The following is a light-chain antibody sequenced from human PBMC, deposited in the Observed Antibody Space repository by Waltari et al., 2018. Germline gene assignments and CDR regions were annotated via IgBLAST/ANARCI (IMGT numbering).Light chain of an antibody. CDR1: QILLHSNGYYY. CDR3: MQGLQTPFT. CDR2: FGS. J-gene: IGKJ2*01. V-gene: IGKV2-28*01. Sequence: DIMMTQPPISPPVTPGEPANISCRSSQILLHSNGYYYLDWYLQKPGQSPQLLIYFGSNRASGVADRFSGSASGTDFTLKVSRVEAEDVGVYFCMQGLQTPFTFGQGTKLEI.